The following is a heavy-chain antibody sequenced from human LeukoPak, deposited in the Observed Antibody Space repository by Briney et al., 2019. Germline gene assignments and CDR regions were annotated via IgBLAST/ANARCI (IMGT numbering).Heavy chain of an antibody. V-gene: IGHV3-11*04. CDR1: GFTFSDYY. CDR3: ARDSYYYDSSGTFDY. CDR2: ISSSGSTI. J-gene: IGHJ4*02. D-gene: IGHD3-22*01. Sequence: PGGSLGLSCAASGFTFSDYYMSWIRQAPGKGLEWVSYISSSGSTIYYADSVKGRFTISRDNAKNSLYLQMNSLRAEDTAVYYCARDSYYYDSSGTFDYWGQGTLVTVSS.